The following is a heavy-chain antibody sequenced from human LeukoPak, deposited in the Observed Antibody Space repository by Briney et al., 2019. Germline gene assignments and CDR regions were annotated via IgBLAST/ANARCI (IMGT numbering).Heavy chain of an antibody. CDR3: ARDPYSSSLPSYFDY. CDR2: ISYDGSNK. V-gene: IGHV3-30*01. CDR1: GFTFSSYA. Sequence: GGSLRLSCAASGFTFSSYAMHWVRQAPGKGLEWVAVISYDGSNKYYADSVKGRFTISRDNSKNTLYLQMNSLRAEDTAVYYCARDPYSSSLPSYFDYWGQGTLVTVSS. J-gene: IGHJ4*02. D-gene: IGHD6-13*01.